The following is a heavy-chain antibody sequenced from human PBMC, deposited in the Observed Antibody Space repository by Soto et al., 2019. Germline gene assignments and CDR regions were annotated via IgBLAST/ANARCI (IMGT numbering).Heavy chain of an antibody. V-gene: IGHV3-73*01. CDR3: AKDQEAYSSSWYAPPPGTFFQH. J-gene: IGHJ1*01. Sequence: GGSLRLSCAASGFTFSGSAMHWVRQASGKGLEWVGRIRSKANSYATAYAASVKGRFTISRDDSKNTAYLQMNSLKTEDTAVYYCAKDQEAYSSSWYAPPPGTFFQHWGQGTLVTVSS. CDR2: IRSKANSYAT. CDR1: GFTFSGSA. D-gene: IGHD6-13*01.